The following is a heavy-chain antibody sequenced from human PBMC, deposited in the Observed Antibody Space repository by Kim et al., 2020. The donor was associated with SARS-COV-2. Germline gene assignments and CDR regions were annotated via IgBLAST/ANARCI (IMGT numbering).Heavy chain of an antibody. CDR1: GFTFSSYA. J-gene: IGHJ4*02. Sequence: GGSLRLSCAASGFTFSSYAMHWVRQAPGKGLEWVAVISYDGSNKYYADSVKGRFTISRDNSKNTLYLQMNSLRAEDTAVYYCARDPPHGGYYDSSGYLYYFDYWGQGTLVTVSS. D-gene: IGHD3-22*01. CDR3: ARDPPHGGYYDSSGYLYYFDY. V-gene: IGHV3-30*04. CDR2: ISYDGSNK.